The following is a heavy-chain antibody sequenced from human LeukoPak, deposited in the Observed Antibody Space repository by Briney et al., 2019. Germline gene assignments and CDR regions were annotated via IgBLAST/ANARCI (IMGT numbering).Heavy chain of an antibody. CDR2: IYSFGMT. D-gene: IGHD2-15*01. CDR3: ARDRAGDDSVVRLDY. CDR1: GASIQNYY. J-gene: IGHJ4*02. V-gene: IGHV4-4*07. Sequence: SETLSLTCSVTGASIQNYYWSWIRQPAGRGLEWIGRIYSFGMTDYNPSLTSRVTMSVDTSKNQFSLTLRSVTAADTTIYYCARDRAGDDSVVRLDYWGQGILVTASS.